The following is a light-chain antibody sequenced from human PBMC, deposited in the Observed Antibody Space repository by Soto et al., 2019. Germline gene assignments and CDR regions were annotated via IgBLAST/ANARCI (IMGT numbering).Light chain of an antibody. Sequence: EIVLTQSPGTLSLSPGKRATLSCRASQSITNNYLAWYQQKPGQAPRLLIYLASNRAAGIPDRFSGSGSGADFTLTINRLEPEDFAVYHCQQYGSSPWTFGQGTKVDIK. CDR2: LAS. CDR3: QQYGSSPWT. V-gene: IGKV3-20*01. J-gene: IGKJ1*01. CDR1: QSITNNY.